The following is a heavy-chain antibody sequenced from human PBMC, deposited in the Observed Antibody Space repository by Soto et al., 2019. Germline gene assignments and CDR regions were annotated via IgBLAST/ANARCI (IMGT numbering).Heavy chain of an antibody. CDR2: INPNSGGT. J-gene: IGHJ6*02. D-gene: IGHD5-18*01. CDR1: GYTFTGYY. CDR3: ARALVDTAMDYCYYGMDV. Sequence: ASVKVSCKASGYTFTGYYMHWVRQAPGQGLEWMGWINPNSGGTNYAQKFQGWVTMTRDTSISTAYMERSRLRSDVTAVYYCARALVDTAMDYCYYGMDVWGQGTMVTVSS. V-gene: IGHV1-2*04.